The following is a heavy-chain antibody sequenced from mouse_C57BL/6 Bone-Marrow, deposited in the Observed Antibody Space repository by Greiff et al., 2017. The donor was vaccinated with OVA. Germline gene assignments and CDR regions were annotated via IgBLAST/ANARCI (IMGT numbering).Heavy chain of an antibody. Sequence: EVKLVESGGGLVQPGGSLKLSCAASGFTFSDYGMAWVRQAPRKGPEWVAFISNLAYSIYYADTVTGRFTISRENAKNTLYLEMSSLRSEDTAMYYCARQRIYYDYFYWYFDVWGTGTTVTVSS. D-gene: IGHD2-4*01. CDR1: GFTFSDYG. V-gene: IGHV5-15*01. CDR2: ISNLAYSI. CDR3: ARQRIYYDYFYWYFDV. J-gene: IGHJ1*03.